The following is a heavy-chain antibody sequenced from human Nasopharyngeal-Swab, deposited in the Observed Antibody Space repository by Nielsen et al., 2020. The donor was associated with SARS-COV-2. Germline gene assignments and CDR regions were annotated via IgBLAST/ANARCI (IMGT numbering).Heavy chain of an antibody. J-gene: IGHJ4*02. CDR1: GYTFTSYD. CDR3: ARGSGLRYFDWLSANFDY. D-gene: IGHD3-9*01. CDR2: MNPNSGNT. Sequence: ASVKVSCKASGYTFTSYDINWVRQATGQGLEWMGWMNPNSGNTGYAQKFQGRVTMTRNTSISTAYMELSSLRSEDTAVYYCARGSGLRYFDWLSANFDYWGQGTLVTVSS. V-gene: IGHV1-8*01.